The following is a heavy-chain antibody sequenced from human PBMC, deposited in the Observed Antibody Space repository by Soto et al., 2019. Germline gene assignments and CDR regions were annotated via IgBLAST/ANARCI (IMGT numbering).Heavy chain of an antibody. CDR1: GFTFADYA. J-gene: IGHJ3*02. CDR3: AKDLYSNYGDAFDI. D-gene: IGHD4-4*01. Sequence: VPLVESGGGLVQPGRSLRLSCAASGFTFADYAMHWVRQAPGKGLEWVSGISWNSDNIVYADSVKGRFTISGDNAKNSLYLQMNSLRAEDTALYYCAKDLYSNYGDAFDIWGQGTMVTVSS. V-gene: IGHV3-9*01. CDR2: ISWNSDNI.